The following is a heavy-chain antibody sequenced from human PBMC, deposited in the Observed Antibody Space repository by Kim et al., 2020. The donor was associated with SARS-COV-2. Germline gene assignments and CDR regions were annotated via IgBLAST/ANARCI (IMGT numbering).Heavy chain of an antibody. Sequence: YRPSFQGQVTISADKSNSTAYLQWSSLKDSDAAMYYCARHSVLGGGAFDIWGQGTMVTVSS. V-gene: IGHV5-51*01. J-gene: IGHJ3*02. CDR3: ARHSVLGGGAFDI. D-gene: IGHD3-10*01.